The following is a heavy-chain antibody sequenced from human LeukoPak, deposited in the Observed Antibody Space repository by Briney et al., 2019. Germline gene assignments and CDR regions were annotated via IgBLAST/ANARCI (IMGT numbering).Heavy chain of an antibody. D-gene: IGHD3-9*01. CDR1: GGTFSSYA. CDR2: IIPIFGTA. J-gene: IGHJ5*02. V-gene: IGHV1-69*13. CDR3: ARAVLRYFDWLHPNWFDP. Sequence: SVKVSFKASGGTFSSYAISWVRQAPGQGLEWMGGIIPIFGTAIYAQKFQGRVTITADESTSTAYMELSSLRSEDTAVYYCARAVLRYFDWLHPNWFDPWGQGTLVTVSS.